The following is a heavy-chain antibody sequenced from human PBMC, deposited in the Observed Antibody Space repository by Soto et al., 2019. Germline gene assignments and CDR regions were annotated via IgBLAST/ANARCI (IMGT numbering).Heavy chain of an antibody. Sequence: GESLKISCKGSGYSFTSYWIGWVRQMPGKGLEWMGIIYPGDSDTKYSPSFQGQVTISADKSISTAYLQWSSLKASDTAMYYCARHGSIAARRGDYYYGMDVWGQGTTVTVSS. D-gene: IGHD6-6*01. V-gene: IGHV5-51*01. CDR3: ARHGSIAARRGDYYYGMDV. CDR2: IYPGDSDT. CDR1: GYSFTSYW. J-gene: IGHJ6*02.